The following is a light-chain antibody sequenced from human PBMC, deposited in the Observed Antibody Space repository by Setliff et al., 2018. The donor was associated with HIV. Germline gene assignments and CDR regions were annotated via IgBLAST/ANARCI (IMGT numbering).Light chain of an antibody. V-gene: IGLV2-14*03. Sequence: QSVLTQPASVSGSPGQSITISCTETSSDVGGYNYVSWYQQHPGKAPKLMIYDVNNRPSGVSNRFSGSKSGNTASLTISGLQAEHEADYYCSSYPSSTPLYVFGTGTKVTVL. CDR2: DVN. CDR3: SSYPSSTPLYV. CDR1: SSDVGGYNY. J-gene: IGLJ1*01.